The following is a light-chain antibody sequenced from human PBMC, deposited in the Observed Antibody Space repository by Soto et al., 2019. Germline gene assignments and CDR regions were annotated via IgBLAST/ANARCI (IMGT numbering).Light chain of an antibody. CDR3: ETWDSNTHV. CDR2: LEGSGSY. Sequence: QLVLTQSSSASASLGSSVKLTCTLSSGHSSYIIAWHQQQPGKAPRYSMKLEGSGSYNKGSGVPDRFSGSSSGADRYLTISNLQFEDEADYYCETWDSNTHVFGGGTKLTVL. CDR1: SGHSSYI. J-gene: IGLJ3*02. V-gene: IGLV4-60*02.